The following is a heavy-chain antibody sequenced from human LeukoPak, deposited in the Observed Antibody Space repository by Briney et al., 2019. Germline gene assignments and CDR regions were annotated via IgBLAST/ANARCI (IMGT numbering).Heavy chain of an antibody. V-gene: IGHV3-74*01. CDR2: INSDGSST. CDR1: GFTFSGYA. J-gene: IGHJ4*02. Sequence: PGGSLRLSCAASGFTFSGYAMGWVRQAPGKGLVWVSRINSDGSSTSYADSVKGRFTISRDNAKNTLYLQMNSLRAEDTAVYYCARGPIKYSSGWYCFDYWGQGTLVTVSS. D-gene: IGHD6-19*01. CDR3: ARGPIKYSSGWYCFDY.